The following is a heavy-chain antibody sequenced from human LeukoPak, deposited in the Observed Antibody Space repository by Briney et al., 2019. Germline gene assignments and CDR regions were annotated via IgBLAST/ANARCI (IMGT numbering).Heavy chain of an antibody. CDR2: IQYDGSNK. V-gene: IGHV3-30*02. D-gene: IGHD3-3*01. Sequence: GGSLRLSCAASGFTFSSYWMSWVRQAPGKGLEWVAFIQYDGSNKYYADSVKGRFTISRDNSKNTLYLQMNSLRAEDTAVYYCAKGAYYDFWSGYYTGPYFDYWGQGTLVTVSS. CDR3: AKGAYYDFWSGYYTGPYFDY. CDR1: GFTFSSYW. J-gene: IGHJ4*02.